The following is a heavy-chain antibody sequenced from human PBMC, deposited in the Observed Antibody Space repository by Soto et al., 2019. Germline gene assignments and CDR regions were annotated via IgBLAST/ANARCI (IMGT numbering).Heavy chain of an antibody. D-gene: IGHD6-13*01. CDR2: ISAYNGNT. Sequence: GASVKVSCKASGYTFTSYGISWVRQAPGQGLEWMGWISAYNGNTNYAQKLQGRVTMTTDTSTSTAYMELRSLRSDDTAVYYCATGIAAAGFWYFDYWGQGTLVTVSS. CDR3: ATGIAAAGFWYFDY. J-gene: IGHJ4*02. CDR1: GYTFTSYG. V-gene: IGHV1-18*01.